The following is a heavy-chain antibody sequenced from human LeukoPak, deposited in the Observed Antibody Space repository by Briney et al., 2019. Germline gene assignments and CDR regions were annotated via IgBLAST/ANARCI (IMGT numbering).Heavy chain of an antibody. CDR1: GFTLGGYG. CDR2: IAYDGSRA. J-gene: IGHJ4*02. V-gene: IGHV3-33*01. D-gene: IGHD1-14*01. CDR3: TRYNNDHFDD. Sequence: GGSLRLSCAGSGFTLGGYGMHWFRQTPGKGLEWVAVIAYDGSRAFYADSVRGRFTISRDNSKKTMSVQMDDLRAEDTAVYYCTRYNNDHFDDWGQGTLVTVSS.